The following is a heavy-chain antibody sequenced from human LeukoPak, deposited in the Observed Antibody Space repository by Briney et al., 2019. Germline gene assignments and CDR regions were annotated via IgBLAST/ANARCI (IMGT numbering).Heavy chain of an antibody. CDR3: ARDSIYGDPTQAYFDL. D-gene: IGHD4-17*01. J-gene: IGHJ2*01. CDR1: GFTFSSYS. V-gene: IGHV3-21*01. CDR2: ISSSSYI. Sequence: GGSLRLSCAASGFTFSSYSMNWVRQAPGKGLEWVSSISSSSYIYYADSVKGRFTISRDNAKNSLYLQMNSLRAEDTAVYYCARDSIYGDPTQAYFDLWGRGTLVTVSS.